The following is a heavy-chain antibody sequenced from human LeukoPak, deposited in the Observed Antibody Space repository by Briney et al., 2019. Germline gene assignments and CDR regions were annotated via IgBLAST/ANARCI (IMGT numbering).Heavy chain of an antibody. CDR1: GFTFSNYA. CDR3: AREFGIQLWFFFDY. V-gene: IGHV3-30-3*01. J-gene: IGHJ4*02. Sequence: GGSLRLSCAASGFTFSNYAMPWVRQAPGKGLEWVAFISHDGGNKYYADSVKGRFTISRDNSKNTMYLQMNSLRAEDTAVYYCAREFGIQLWFFFDYWGQGTLVTVSS. CDR2: ISHDGGNK. D-gene: IGHD5-18*01.